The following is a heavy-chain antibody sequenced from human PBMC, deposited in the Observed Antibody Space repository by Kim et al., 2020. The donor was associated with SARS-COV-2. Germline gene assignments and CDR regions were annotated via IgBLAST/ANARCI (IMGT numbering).Heavy chain of an antibody. D-gene: IGHD6-25*01. CDR2: IKEDGSDK. J-gene: IGHJ4*01. CDR1: GFLFRDYW. CDR3: VRGSAALAD. V-gene: IGHV3-7*01. Sequence: GGSLRLSCAVSGFLFRDYWMTWVRQAPGKGLEWVANIKEDGSDKNYVDSGRGRFTVFRDNAKNLLYLQMNSLRAEDAAVYYCVRGSAALADWGHGTLVTVSS.